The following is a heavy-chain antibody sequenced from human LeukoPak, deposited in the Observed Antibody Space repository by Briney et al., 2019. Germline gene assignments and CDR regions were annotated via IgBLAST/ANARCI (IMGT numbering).Heavy chain of an antibody. D-gene: IGHD2-2*01. V-gene: IGHV3-21*01. CDR2: ISSSSTYI. CDR3: ARARCCSSTSCYGDFDY. J-gene: IGHJ4*02. Sequence: GGSLRLSCAASGFTLSSYSMNWVRQAPGKGLEWVSSISSSSTYIYYADSVKGRFTISRDNAKNSLYLQMNSLRAEDTAVYYCARARCCSSTSCYGDFDYWGQGTLVTVSS. CDR1: GFTLSSYS.